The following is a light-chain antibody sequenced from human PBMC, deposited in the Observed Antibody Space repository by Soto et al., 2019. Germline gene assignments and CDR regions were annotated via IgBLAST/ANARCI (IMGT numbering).Light chain of an antibody. J-gene: IGKJ1*01. CDR3: QHRSDWT. CDR1: QCVSSY. CDR2: DAS. V-gene: IGKV3-11*01. Sequence: EIVLTQSPATLSLSPGERATLSCRASQCVSSYLAWYQQKPGQAPRLLIYDASNRATGIPARFSGSVSGTDFTLTISSLEPEDFAVYYCQHRSDWTFGQGTKVEIK.